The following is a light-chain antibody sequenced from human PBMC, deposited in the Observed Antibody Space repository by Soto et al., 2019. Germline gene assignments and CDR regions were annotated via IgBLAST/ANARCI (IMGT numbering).Light chain of an antibody. V-gene: IGLV2-14*01. CDR1: SSDVGRYNY. Sequence: QSVLTQPASVSGSPGQSITISCTGTSSDVGRYNYVSWYQQYPGKAPKLMIYEISNRPSGVSIRFSGSKSGNTSSLTISGLQAEDEADYYCTSYTSSNTYGFGGGTKVTVL. J-gene: IGLJ1*01. CDR2: EIS. CDR3: TSYTSSNTYG.